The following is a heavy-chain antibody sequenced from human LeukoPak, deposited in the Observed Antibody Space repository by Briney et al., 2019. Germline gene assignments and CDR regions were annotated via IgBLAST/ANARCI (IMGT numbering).Heavy chain of an antibody. J-gene: IGHJ3*02. CDR2: IIPIFGTA. Sequence: ASVKVSCKASGYTFTSYYMHWVRQAPGQGLEWMGGIIPIFGTANYAQKFQGRVTITADESTSTAYMELSSLRSEDTAVYYCARDRYCSGGSCYDAFDIWGQGTMVTVSS. CDR1: GYTFTSYY. D-gene: IGHD2-15*01. CDR3: ARDRYCSGGSCYDAFDI. V-gene: IGHV1-69*13.